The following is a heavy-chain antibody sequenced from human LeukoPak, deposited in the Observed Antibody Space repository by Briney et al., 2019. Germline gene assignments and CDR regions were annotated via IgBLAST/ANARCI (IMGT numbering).Heavy chain of an antibody. CDR1: GFTFSSYG. J-gene: IGHJ4*02. CDR2: ISYDGSNT. Sequence: GGSLRLSCAASGFTFSSYGMHWVRQAPGKGLEWVAVISYDGSNTYYADSVKGRFTISRDNSKNTLYLQMNSLRTEDTAVYYCAKDLVPAAPNSHYFDYWGQGTLVTVSS. D-gene: IGHD2-2*01. CDR3: AKDLVPAAPNSHYFDY. V-gene: IGHV3-30*18.